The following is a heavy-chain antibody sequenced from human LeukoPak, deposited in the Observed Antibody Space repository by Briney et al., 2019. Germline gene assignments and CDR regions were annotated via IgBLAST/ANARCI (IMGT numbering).Heavy chain of an antibody. CDR1: GFTVSSNY. V-gene: IGHV3-66*01. J-gene: IGHJ4*02. D-gene: IGHD6-19*01. CDR2: IYSGGST. CDR3: ARASSSGWRGNLDY. Sequence: AGGSLRLSCAASGFTVSSNYMSWVRQAPGKGLEGVSIIYSGGSTYYADSVKGRFTISRDNSKNTLYLQMNSLRAEDTAVYYCARASSSGWRGNLDYWGQGTLVTVSS.